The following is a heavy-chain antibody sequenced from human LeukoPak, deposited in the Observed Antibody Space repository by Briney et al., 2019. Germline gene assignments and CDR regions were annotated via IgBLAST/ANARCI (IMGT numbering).Heavy chain of an antibody. Sequence: ASVKVSCKASGYSFSNYGLSWVRQAPGQGLEWMGWINPNSGGTNYAQKFQGRVTMTRDTSISTAYMELSRLRSDDTAVYYCARDLGYYYDSSGTEGHWGQGTLVTVSS. CDR3: ARDLGYYYDSSGTEGH. V-gene: IGHV1-2*02. CDR2: INPNSGGT. J-gene: IGHJ4*02. CDR1: GYSFSNYG. D-gene: IGHD3-22*01.